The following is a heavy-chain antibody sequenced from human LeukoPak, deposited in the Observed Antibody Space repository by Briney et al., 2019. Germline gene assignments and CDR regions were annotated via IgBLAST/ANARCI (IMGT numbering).Heavy chain of an antibody. J-gene: IGHJ2*01. CDR2: TYYRSKWYN. Sequence: SQTLSLTCAISGDSVSSNSAAWNWIRQSPSRGLEWLGRTYYRSKWYNDYAVSVKSRITINPDTSKNQFSLQLNSVTPEDTAVYYCAREEYYYGSGAPPAANYWYFDLWGRGTLVTVSS. CDR3: AREEYYYGSGAPPAANYWYFDL. D-gene: IGHD3-10*01. CDR1: GDSVSSNSAA. V-gene: IGHV6-1*01.